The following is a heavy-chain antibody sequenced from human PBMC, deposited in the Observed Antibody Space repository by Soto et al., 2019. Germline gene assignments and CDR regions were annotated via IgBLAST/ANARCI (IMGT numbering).Heavy chain of an antibody. CDR1: GYTLSKLS. V-gene: IGHV1-24*01. CDR2: FDPENGET. CDR3: ARVRISHAFLDA. Sequence: HAQLVQSGAEVKKPGASVKVSCKVSGYTLSKLSMHWVRQAPGKGLEWMGGFDPENGETIYAQKFQGRVTMTEDTSADTAYMELSGLRSEDTAVYYCARVRISHAFLDAWGQGTTVTVSS. J-gene: IGHJ6*02. D-gene: IGHD3-3*02.